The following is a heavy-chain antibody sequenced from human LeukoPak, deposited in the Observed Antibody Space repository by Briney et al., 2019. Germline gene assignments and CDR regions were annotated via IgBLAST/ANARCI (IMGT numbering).Heavy chain of an antibody. Sequence: GSLRLSCSASGFTFSSYSMHWVRQAPGKGLEWVAVISYDGSNKYYADSVKGRFTISRDNSKNTLYLQVNSLRAEDTAVYYCARDIKWLGRYYYYGLDVWGQGTTVTVSS. J-gene: IGHJ6*02. D-gene: IGHD6-19*01. CDR3: ARDIKWLGRYYYYGLDV. CDR1: GFTFSSYS. V-gene: IGHV3-30-3*01. CDR2: ISYDGSNK.